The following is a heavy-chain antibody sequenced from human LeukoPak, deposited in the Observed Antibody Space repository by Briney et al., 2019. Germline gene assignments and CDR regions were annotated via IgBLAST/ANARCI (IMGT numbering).Heavy chain of an antibody. V-gene: IGHV3-21*01. CDR1: GFTFSSYS. CDR2: ISSSSSYI. J-gene: IGHJ4*02. D-gene: IGHD2-2*01. CDR3: ASAYCSSTSCYSPMDY. Sequence: GGSLRLSCAASGFTFSSYSMNWVRQAPGKGLEWVSSISSSSSYIYYADSVKGRFTISRDNAKNSLYLQMNSLRAEDTAVYYCASAYCSSTSCYSPMDYWGQGTLVTVSS.